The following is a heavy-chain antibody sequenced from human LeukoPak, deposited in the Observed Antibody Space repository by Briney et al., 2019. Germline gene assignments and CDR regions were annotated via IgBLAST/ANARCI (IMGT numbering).Heavy chain of an antibody. CDR2: IRSKANSYAT. CDR1: GFTFSGSA. J-gene: IGHJ3*02. Sequence: GGSLRLSCAASGFTFSGSAMHWVRQASGKGLEWVGRIRSKANSYATAYAASVKGRFTISRDDSKNTAYLQMNSLKTEDTAVYYCAKKLTTVSTRTPLDIWGQGTLVTVSS. CDR3: AKKLTTVSTRTPLDI. V-gene: IGHV3-73*01. D-gene: IGHD4-17*01.